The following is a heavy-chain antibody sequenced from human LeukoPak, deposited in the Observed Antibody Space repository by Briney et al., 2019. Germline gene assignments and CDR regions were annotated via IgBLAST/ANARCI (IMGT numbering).Heavy chain of an antibody. D-gene: IGHD4-11*01. Sequence: PGGSLRLSCAASGFTFSTYWMSWVRQAPGKGLEWVANIKQDGSEKKYVDSVKGRFTISRDNAKNSLYLQMNSLRAEDTAVYYCARDSGYSNYVTGFDYWGQGTLVTVSS. V-gene: IGHV3-7*01. CDR2: IKQDGSEK. CDR1: GFTFSTYW. J-gene: IGHJ4*02. CDR3: ARDSGYSNYVTGFDY.